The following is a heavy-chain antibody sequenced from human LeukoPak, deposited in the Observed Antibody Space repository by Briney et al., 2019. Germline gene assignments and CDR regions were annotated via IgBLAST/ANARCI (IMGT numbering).Heavy chain of an antibody. CDR3: ARDQGHIDV. D-gene: IGHD2-21*01. CDR1: GGSISSGDYY. CDR2: IYHSGST. V-gene: IGHV4-39*07. J-gene: IGHJ3*01. Sequence: SETPSLTCTVSGGSISSGDYYWSWVRQTPGKGLEWIGKIYHSGSTNYNPSLKSRVTMSVDKSKNQFSLRLTSVTAADTAVHYCARDQGHIDVWGQGTMVTVSS.